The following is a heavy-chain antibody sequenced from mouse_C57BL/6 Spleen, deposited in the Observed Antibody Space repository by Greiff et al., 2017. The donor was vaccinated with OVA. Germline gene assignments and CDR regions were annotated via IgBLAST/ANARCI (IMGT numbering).Heavy chain of an antibody. D-gene: IGHD2-3*01. J-gene: IGHJ1*03. CDR1: GFSLTSYG. CDR2: IWSGGST. CDR3: ARAFYDGYYDWYFDV. Sequence: VQRVESGPGLVQPSQSLSITCTVSGFSLTSYGVHWVRQSPGKGLEWLGVIWSGGSTDYNAAFISRLSISKDNSNGQVFVKMNSLQADDTAIYYCARAFYDGYYDWYFDVWGTGTTVTVSS. V-gene: IGHV2-2*01.